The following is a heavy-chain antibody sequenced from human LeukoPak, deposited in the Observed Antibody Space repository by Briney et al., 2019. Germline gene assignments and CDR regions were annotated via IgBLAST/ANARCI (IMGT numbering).Heavy chain of an antibody. CDR3: ARGPPRGKYYYMDV. CDR1: EFTFSASA. CDR2: IGTASDT. V-gene: IGHV3-13*01. J-gene: IGHJ6*03. D-gene: IGHD1-1*01. Sequence: PGGPRDLSCPPPEFTFSASAWHGVGHPTGRGREWVSTIGTASDTYYPGSVEGRFTLSRDNAKNSLYLQMNSLTAGDTAAYYCARGPPRGKYYYMDVWGKGTTVTVSS.